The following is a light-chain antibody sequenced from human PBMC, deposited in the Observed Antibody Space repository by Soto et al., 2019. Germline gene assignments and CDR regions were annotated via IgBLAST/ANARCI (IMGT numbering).Light chain of an antibody. CDR1: SSNIGANYD. J-gene: IGLJ1*01. V-gene: IGLV1-40*01. CDR2: GNS. CDR3: QSYDSSLSGYV. Sequence: QSVLTQPPSVSGAPGQRVTISCTGSSSNIGANYDVHWYQQLPGTAPKLLIFGNSNRPSGVPDRFSASKSGTSASLAITGLQVYDEADYYCQSYDSSLSGYVFGTGTKVTVL.